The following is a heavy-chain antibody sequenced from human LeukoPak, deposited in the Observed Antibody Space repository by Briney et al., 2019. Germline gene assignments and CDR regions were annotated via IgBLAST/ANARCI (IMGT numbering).Heavy chain of an antibody. Sequence: GGSLRLSCAASGFTFDDYTMHWVRQAPGKGLEWVSLISWVGGSTYYADSVKGRFTISRDNSKNSLYLQMNSLRTEDTALYYCAKDKSGSYWGFFDYWGQGTLVTVSS. CDR2: ISWVGGST. D-gene: IGHD1-26*01. J-gene: IGHJ4*02. CDR3: AKDKSGSYWGFFDY. CDR1: GFTFDDYT. V-gene: IGHV3-43*01.